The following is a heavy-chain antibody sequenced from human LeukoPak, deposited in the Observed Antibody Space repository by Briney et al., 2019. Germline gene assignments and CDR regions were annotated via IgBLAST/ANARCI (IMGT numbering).Heavy chain of an antibody. Sequence: GGSLRLSCAASGFTFSSYAMSWVRQAPGKGLEWVSAISGSGGSTYYADSVKGRFTISRDNSKNTLYLQMNSLRAEDTAVYYCAKDPMDWGRGSVFPTFVYWGQGTLVTVSS. CDR2: ISGSGGST. D-gene: IGHD3-10*01. J-gene: IGHJ4*02. CDR3: AKDPMDWGRGSVFPTFVY. V-gene: IGHV3-23*01. CDR1: GFTFSSYA.